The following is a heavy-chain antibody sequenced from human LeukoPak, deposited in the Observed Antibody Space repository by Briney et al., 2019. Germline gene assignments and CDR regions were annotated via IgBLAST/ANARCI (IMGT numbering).Heavy chain of an antibody. J-gene: IGHJ6*03. Sequence: SETLSLTCTVSGGSISSYYWSWIRQPPGKGLEWIGYIYYSGSTNYNPSLKSRVTISVDTSKNQFSLKLSSVTAADTAVYYCARDGSRYSSSPRYMDVWGKGTTVTVSS. CDR3: ARDGSRYSSSPRYMDV. D-gene: IGHD6-6*01. CDR1: GGSISSYY. CDR2: IYYSGST. V-gene: IGHV4-59*01.